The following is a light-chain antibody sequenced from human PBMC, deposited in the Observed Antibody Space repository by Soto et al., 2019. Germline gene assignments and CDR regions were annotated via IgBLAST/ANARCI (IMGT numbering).Light chain of an antibody. CDR3: QQADSFPIT. CDR1: QGIKNW. CDR2: TGS. Sequence: IQMTQSPSYVSASVGDRGTITCRASQGIKNWLAWYQQKPGKAPNLLIYTGSSLQSGVPSRFSGSGSGKDFTLTINSLQPEYFATYYRQQADSFPITFGQGTRLEIK. V-gene: IGKV1-12*01. J-gene: IGKJ5*01.